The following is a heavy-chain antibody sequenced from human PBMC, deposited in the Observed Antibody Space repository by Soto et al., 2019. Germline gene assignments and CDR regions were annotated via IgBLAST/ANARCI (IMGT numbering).Heavy chain of an antibody. J-gene: IGHJ4*02. CDR1: GGSISSYY. CDR2: IYYSVST. Sequence: PSETLSLTCTVSGGSISSYYWSWIRQPPGKGLEWIGYIYYSVSTNYNPSLKSRVTISVDTSKNQFSLKLSSVTAADTAVYYCARHETPHGDYDYWGQGTLVTVLL. V-gene: IGHV4-59*08. CDR3: ARHETPHGDYDY. D-gene: IGHD4-17*01.